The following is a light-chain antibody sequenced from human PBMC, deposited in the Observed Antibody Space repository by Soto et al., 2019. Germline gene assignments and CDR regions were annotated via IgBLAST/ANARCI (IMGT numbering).Light chain of an antibody. CDR1: RSLSDNH. J-gene: IGKJ1*01. CDR2: DAS. Sequence: EIVLTQSPGTLSLSPGETAALSCRASRSLSDNHLAWYQQRPGQAPRLLIYDASTRATGVPGRFSGSGSGTEFTLTISSLQSEDFAVYFCQQYNNWPPCTFGQGTKVEVK. V-gene: IGKV3-15*01. CDR3: QQYNNWPPCT.